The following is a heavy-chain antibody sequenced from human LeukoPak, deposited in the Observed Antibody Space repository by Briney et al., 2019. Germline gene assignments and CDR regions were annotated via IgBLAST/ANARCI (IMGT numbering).Heavy chain of an antibody. V-gene: IGHV1-46*01. Sequence: ASVKVSCKASGYTFTSYYMHWARQAPGQGLEWMGIINPSGGSTSYAQKFQGRVTMTRDTSTSTVYMELSSLRSEDTAVYYCARGRGIVGAPDAFDIWGQGTMVTVSS. CDR2: INPSGGST. CDR3: ARGRGIVGAPDAFDI. CDR1: GYTFTSYY. D-gene: IGHD1-26*01. J-gene: IGHJ3*02.